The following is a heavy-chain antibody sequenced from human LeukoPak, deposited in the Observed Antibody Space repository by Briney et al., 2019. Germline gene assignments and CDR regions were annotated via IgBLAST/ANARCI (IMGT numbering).Heavy chain of an antibody. CDR3: ARRSSWGLWIDY. V-gene: IGHV4-59*01. J-gene: IGHJ4*02. CDR1: GAPMISSY. D-gene: IGHD4/OR15-4a*01. CDR2: IYYSGST. Sequence: SETLSLTAPAPGAPMISSYGTWIGQPPGKELEWIGYIYYSGSTNYNPSLKSRVTISVDTSKNRFSLKLSSVTAADTAVYYCARRSSWGLWIDYWGQGTLVTVSS.